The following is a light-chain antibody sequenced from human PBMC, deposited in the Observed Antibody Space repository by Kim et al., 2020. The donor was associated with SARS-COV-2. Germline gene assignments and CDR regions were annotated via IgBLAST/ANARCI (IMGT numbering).Light chain of an antibody. CDR1: TRVFVCYKA. CDR2: DII. Sequence: ISCPGPTRVFVCYKAVAWRDQPPAKAPTPMFYDIIKRPSGGPGRFSGSESGNAASLTISGLQAEDEADYYCCSYAGGYTLAVFGGGTQLTVL. V-gene: IGLV2-11*01. CDR3: CSYAGGYTLAV. J-gene: IGLJ2*01.